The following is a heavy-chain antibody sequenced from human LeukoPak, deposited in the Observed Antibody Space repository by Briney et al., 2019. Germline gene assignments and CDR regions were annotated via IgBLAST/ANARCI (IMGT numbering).Heavy chain of an antibody. CDR3: ARDIGYYDSSGYYY. CDR1: GGTFSSYA. J-gene: IGHJ4*02. V-gene: IGHV1-69*05. D-gene: IGHD3-22*01. Sequence: ASVEVSCKASGGTFSSYAISWVRQAPGQGLEWMGGIIPIFGTANYAQKFQGRVTITTDESTSTAYMELSSLRSEDTAVYYCARDIGYYDSSGYYYWGQGTLVTVSS. CDR2: IIPIFGTA.